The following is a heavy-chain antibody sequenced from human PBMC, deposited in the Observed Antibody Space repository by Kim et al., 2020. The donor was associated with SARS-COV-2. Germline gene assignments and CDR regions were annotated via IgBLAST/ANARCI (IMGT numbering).Heavy chain of an antibody. CDR2: IKSKSHGGTT. D-gene: IGHD2-15*01. Sequence: GGSLRLSCAAFEFTFTDAWMHWVRQAPGKGLEWVGRIKSKSHGGTTDYAAPVKGRFTISRDDSKKTFYLQMSSLKTEDTAVYYCTTDRPQCSADSCYQAFDVWGQGTMVTVSS. J-gene: IGHJ3*01. CDR1: EFTFTDAW. CDR3: TTDRPQCSADSCYQAFDV. V-gene: IGHV3-15*01.